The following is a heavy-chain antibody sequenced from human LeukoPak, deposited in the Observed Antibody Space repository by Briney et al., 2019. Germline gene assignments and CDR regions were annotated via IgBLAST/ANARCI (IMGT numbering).Heavy chain of an antibody. J-gene: IGHJ5*02. CDR2: ISAYNGNT. D-gene: IGHD2/OR15-2a*01. CDR1: GYTFTSYG. V-gene: IGHV1-18*01. Sequence: ASVKVSCKASGYTFTSYGISWARQAPGQGLEWMGWISAYNGNTNYAQKLQGRVTMTTDTSTSTAYMELRSLRSDDTAVYYCATSPRTTFWFDPWGQGTLVTVSS. CDR3: ATSPRTTFWFDP.